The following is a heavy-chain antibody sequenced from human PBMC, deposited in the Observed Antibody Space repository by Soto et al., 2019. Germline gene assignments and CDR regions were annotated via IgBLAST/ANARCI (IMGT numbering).Heavy chain of an antibody. CDR1: GFTFSSNG. V-gene: IGHV3-33*03. J-gene: IGHJ4*02. CDR2: IWYDGNKK. D-gene: IGHD3-22*01. Sequence: VGSLRLSCAASGFTFSSNGMHWVRQAPGKGLEWVAVIWYDGNKKYYGDSVRGRFTISRDNSKNTLYLEMNSLRAEDTAVYYCVVDTSGLLDYWGQGTQVTVSS. CDR3: VVDTSGLLDY.